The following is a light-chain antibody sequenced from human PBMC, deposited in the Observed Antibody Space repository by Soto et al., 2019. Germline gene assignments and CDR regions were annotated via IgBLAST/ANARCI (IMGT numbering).Light chain of an antibody. CDR1: SSDVGGYNY. CDR3: SSYAGSSNV. V-gene: IGLV2-8*01. Sequence: QSVRAQPPSASGSPGQSVAISCTGTSSDVGGYNYVSWYQQHPGKAPKLMIYEVNKRPSGVPDRFSGSKSGNTASLNVSGLQAEDEADYYCSSYAGSSNVFGTGTKVTVL. CDR2: EVN. J-gene: IGLJ1*01.